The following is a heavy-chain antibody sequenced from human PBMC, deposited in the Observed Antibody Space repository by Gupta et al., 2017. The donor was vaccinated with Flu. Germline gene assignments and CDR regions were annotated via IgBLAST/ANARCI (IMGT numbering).Heavy chain of an antibody. CDR3: ARSDSSSPDMAFDY. D-gene: IGHD6-13*01. Sequence: QVQLQESGPGLVKPSETLSLTCTVSGGSISSYYWSWIRQPPGKGLEWIGYIYYSGSTNYNPSLKSRVTISVDTSKNQFSLKLSSVTAADTAVYYCARSDSSSPDMAFDYWGQGTLVTVSS. CDR2: IYYSGST. CDR1: GGSISSYY. V-gene: IGHV4-59*01. J-gene: IGHJ4*02.